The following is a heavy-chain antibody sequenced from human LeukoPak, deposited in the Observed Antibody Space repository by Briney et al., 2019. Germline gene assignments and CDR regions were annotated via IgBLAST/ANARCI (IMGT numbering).Heavy chain of an antibody. CDR2: IYYSGST. D-gene: IGHD2-2*01. Sequence: SETLSLTRTVSGGSISSSSYYWGWIRQPPGKGLEWIGSIYYSGSTYYNPSLKSRVTIFVDTSKNQFSLKLSSVTAADTAVYYCARPQGYQLLDFEYWGQGTLVTVSS. V-gene: IGHV4-39*01. CDR3: ARPQGYQLLDFEY. CDR1: GGSISSSSYY. J-gene: IGHJ4*02.